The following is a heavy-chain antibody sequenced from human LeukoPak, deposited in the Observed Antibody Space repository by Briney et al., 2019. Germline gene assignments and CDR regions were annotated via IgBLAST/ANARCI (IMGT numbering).Heavy chain of an antibody. Sequence: PGGSLRLSFAASGFTVSSNYMTWVRQAPGKGLEWVSVIYSGGSTYYADSVKGRFTISRDNSKNTLFPQMNSLRAEDTAVYYCARNFALDYWGQGTLVTVSS. CDR2: IYSGGST. V-gene: IGHV3-53*01. CDR1: GFTVSSNY. CDR3: ARNFALDY. J-gene: IGHJ4*02.